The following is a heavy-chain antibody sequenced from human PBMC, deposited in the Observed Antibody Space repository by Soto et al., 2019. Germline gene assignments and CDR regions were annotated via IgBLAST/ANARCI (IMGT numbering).Heavy chain of an antibody. J-gene: IGHJ4*02. D-gene: IGHD1-7*01. CDR3: AIDHENYASVGCDY. CDR1: GFTFSNYA. Sequence: EVQLLESGGGLVQPGGSLRLSCAASGFTFSNYAMSWVRQAPGKGLEWVSTISGAGGATFYADSVKGRFTISRDNSKSTLLLQLNSLRAKDTAIYYSAIDHENYASVGCDYCGQGTLVTVSS. V-gene: IGHV3-23*01. CDR2: ISGAGGAT.